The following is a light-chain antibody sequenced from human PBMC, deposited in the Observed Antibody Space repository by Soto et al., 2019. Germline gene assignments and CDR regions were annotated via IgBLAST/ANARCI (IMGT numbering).Light chain of an antibody. CDR3: AAWYASLNGYV. J-gene: IGLJ1*01. CDR1: SSNIGSKT. V-gene: IGLV1-44*01. Sequence: QSVLTQPPSASGTPGQRVTISCSGSSSNIGSKTVNWYQQLPGTVPKLLIYNSYQRPSGVSDRFSGSKSGTSASLAISGLQSEDEADYYCAAWYASLNGYVFGAGTKLTVL. CDR2: NSY.